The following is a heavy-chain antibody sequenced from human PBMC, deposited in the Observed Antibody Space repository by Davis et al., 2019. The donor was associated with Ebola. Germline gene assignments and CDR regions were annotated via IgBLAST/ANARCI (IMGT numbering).Heavy chain of an antibody. V-gene: IGHV3-66*01. Sequence: GGSLRLSCAASGFTFYRYEMSWVRQAPGKGLEWVSVIYSGGSTYYADSVKGRFTISRDNSKNTLYLQMNSLRAEDTAVYYCAREGQIAARPGYGMDVWGQGTTVTVSS. J-gene: IGHJ6*02. CDR2: IYSGGST. CDR1: GFTFYRYE. CDR3: AREGQIAARPGYGMDV. D-gene: IGHD6-6*01.